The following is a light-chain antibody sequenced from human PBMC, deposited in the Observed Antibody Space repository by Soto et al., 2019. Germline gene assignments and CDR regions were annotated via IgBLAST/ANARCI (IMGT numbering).Light chain of an antibody. CDR3: QQHGTFSGT. V-gene: IGKV1-5*03. Sequence: DIQMTPSPSTLSSSAGERVTITCRASQSISSWLAWYQQKPGQAPKLLIYKASSIESGVPSRFSGSGSGTEFTLTIGSLQPDDFAIYYCQQHGTFSGTFGAGTKVDIK. CDR2: KAS. J-gene: IGKJ4*01. CDR1: QSISSW.